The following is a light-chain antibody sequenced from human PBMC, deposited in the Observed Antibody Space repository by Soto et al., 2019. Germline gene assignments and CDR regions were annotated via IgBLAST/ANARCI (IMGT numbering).Light chain of an antibody. J-gene: IGKJ4*01. V-gene: IGKV3-11*01. CDR2: DGS. CDR1: ENVDIY. CDR3: QQRRNWPPLT. Sequence: ETVLTQSPATLSLSPGERATLSCRASENVDIYLAWYQQKPGQAPRLLIYDGSNRATGIPARFSGSGSGTDFTLTISRLEPEDFAVYYWQQRRNWPPLTFGGGTRVEIK.